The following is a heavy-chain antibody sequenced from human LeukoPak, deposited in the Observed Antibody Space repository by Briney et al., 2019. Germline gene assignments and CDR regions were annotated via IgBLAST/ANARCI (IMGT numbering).Heavy chain of an antibody. CDR2: IYHGGGT. J-gene: IGHJ4*02. D-gene: IGHD4-23*01. CDR1: GFIVSFNY. V-gene: IGHV3-53*01. Sequence: GGSLRLSCAASGFIVSFNYMSWVRQAPGKGLEWVSVIYHGGGTYYADSVRGRFTNSRDDSKNTLFLQMDSLRVDDTAMYYCARAYYGGNPHQGAVFDYWGRGTLVTVSS. CDR3: ARAYYGGNPHQGAVFDY.